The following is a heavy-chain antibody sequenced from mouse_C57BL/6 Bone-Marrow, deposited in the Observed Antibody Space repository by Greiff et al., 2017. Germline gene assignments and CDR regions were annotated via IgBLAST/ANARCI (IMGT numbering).Heavy chain of an antibody. Sequence: LVESGAELVRPGASVKLSCTASGFNIKDDYMHWVKQRPEQGLEWIGWIDPENGDTEYASKFQGKATITADTSSNTAYLQLSSLTSEDTAVYYCTTLPKNYWGQGTTLTVSS. J-gene: IGHJ2*01. CDR2: IDPENGDT. D-gene: IGHD2-1*01. CDR3: TTLPKNY. V-gene: IGHV14-4*01. CDR1: GFNIKDDY.